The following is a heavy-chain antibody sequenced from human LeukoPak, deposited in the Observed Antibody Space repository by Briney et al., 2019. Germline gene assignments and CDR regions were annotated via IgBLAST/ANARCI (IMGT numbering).Heavy chain of an antibody. J-gene: IGHJ4*02. CDR2: FNPNSGGT. V-gene: IGHV1-2*02. D-gene: IGHD6-19*01. CDR3: ARAVAGTRSHYFDY. CDR1: DHTFTSYG. Sequence: GASVKVSCKASDHTFTSYGISWVRQAPGQGLEWMGWFNPNSGGTNYAQKFQGRVTMTRDTSISTAYMELSRLRSDDTAVYYCARAVAGTRSHYFDYWGQGTLVTVSS.